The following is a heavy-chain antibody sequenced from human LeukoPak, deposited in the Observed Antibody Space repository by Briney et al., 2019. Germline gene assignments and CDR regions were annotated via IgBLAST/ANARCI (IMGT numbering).Heavy chain of an antibody. CDR3: ARRVERRLFTLTRDHYFDY. J-gene: IGHJ4*02. CDR1: GGSFSGYY. V-gene: IGHV4-34*01. Sequence: PSETLSLTCAVYGGSFSGYYWSWIRQPPGKGLEWIGEINHSGSTNYNPSLKSRVTISVDTSKNQFSLKLSSVTAADTAVYYCARRVERRLFTLTRDHYFDYWGQGTLVTVSS. CDR2: INHSGST. D-gene: IGHD1-1*01.